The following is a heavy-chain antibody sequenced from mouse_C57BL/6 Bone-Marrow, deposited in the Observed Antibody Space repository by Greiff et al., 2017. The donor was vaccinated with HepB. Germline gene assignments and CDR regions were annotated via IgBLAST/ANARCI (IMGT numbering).Heavy chain of an antibody. CDR3: ARLYGSSLYWYFDV. CDR1: GYTFTSYW. D-gene: IGHD1-1*01. CDR2: IDPSDSYT. V-gene: IGHV1-50*01. Sequence: QVQLQQPGAELVKPGASVKLSCKASGYTFTSYWMQWVKQRPGQGLEWIGEIDPSDSYTNYNQKFKGKATLTVDTSSSTAYMQLSSLTSEDSAVYYCARLYGSSLYWYFDVWGTGTTVTVSS. J-gene: IGHJ1*03.